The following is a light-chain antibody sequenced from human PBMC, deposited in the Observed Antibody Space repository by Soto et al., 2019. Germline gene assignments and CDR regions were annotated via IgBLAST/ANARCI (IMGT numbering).Light chain of an antibody. CDR3: QQYNNWPMT. V-gene: IGKV3-15*01. CDR2: GAS. Sequence: EIVMTQSPATLSVSPGERATLSCRASQSVSSNLAWYQQKPGQAPRLLIYGASTRATGIPARFSGSGSGTEFTLTICSLQSEDFVVYYCQQYNNWPMTFSQGTKVEIK. CDR1: QSVSSN. J-gene: IGKJ1*01.